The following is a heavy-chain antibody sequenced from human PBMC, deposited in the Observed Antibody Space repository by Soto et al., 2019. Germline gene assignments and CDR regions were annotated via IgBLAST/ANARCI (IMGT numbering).Heavy chain of an antibody. V-gene: IGHV3-15*07. CDR2: IKSKTDGGTT. J-gene: IGHJ6*02. D-gene: IGHD3-10*01. CDR3: TTALQPWFGELSYYYGMDV. CDR1: GFTFSNAW. Sequence: PGGSLRLSCAASGFTFSNAWMNWVRQAPGKGLEWVGRIKSKTDGGTTDYAAPVKGRFTISRDDSKNTLYLQMNSLKTEDTAVYYCTTALQPWFGELSYYYGMDVWGQGTTVTVSS.